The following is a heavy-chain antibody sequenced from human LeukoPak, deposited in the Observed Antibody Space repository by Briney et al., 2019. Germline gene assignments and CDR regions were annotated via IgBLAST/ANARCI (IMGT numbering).Heavy chain of an antibody. CDR3: ARAGSGEQWLVSRFDY. D-gene: IGHD6-19*01. CDR2: IYHSGST. V-gene: IGHV4-4*02. J-gene: IGHJ4*02. Sequence: PSGTLSLTCAVSGGSISSSNWWSWVHQPPGKGLEWIGEIYHSGSTNYNPSLKSRVTISVDKSKNQFSLNLSSVTAADKAVYYCARAGSGEQWLVSRFDYWGQGTLVTVS. CDR1: GGSISSSNW.